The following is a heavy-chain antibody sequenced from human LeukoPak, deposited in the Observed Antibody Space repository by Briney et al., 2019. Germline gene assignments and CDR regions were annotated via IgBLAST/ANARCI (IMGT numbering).Heavy chain of an antibody. CDR2: IRSSGGTT. CDR1: GFTFSSYG. J-gene: IGHJ4*02. D-gene: IGHD4-17*01. CDR3: LKYDHGDSLD. V-gene: IGHV3-64D*09. Sequence: SGGSLRLSCSASGFTFSSYGMHWVRQAPGKGLEYVSGIRSSGGTTYYADSVKGRFTISRDNSKNTLYLQMSSLRLEDTAVYYCLKYDHGDSLDWGQGTLVTVSS.